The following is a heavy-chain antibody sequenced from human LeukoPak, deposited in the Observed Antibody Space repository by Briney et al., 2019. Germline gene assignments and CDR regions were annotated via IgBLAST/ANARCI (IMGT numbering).Heavy chain of an antibody. D-gene: IGHD3-10*01. J-gene: IGHJ4*02. CDR3: AKGHYYGSGSLDY. CDR2: IGGRDGST. Sequence: HAGGSLRLSCAASGFTFTSYWMHWVRQVPGKGLEWVSAIGGRDGSTYYADSVKGRFTISRDNSKNTLYVQMNSLRAEDTAVYYCAKGHYYGSGSLDYWGQGTLVTVSS. CDR1: GFTFTSYW. V-gene: IGHV3-23*01.